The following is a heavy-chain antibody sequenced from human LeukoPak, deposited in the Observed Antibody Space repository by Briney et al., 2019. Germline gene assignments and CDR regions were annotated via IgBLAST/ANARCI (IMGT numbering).Heavy chain of an antibody. J-gene: IGHJ5*02. Sequence: ASVKVSCKASGYTFTSYAMHWVRQAPGQRLEWMGWINAGNGNTKYSQKFQGRVTITRDTSASTAYMELSSLRSEDTAVYYRARDGTHFSSGYRGRYPNWFDPWGQGTLVTVSS. CDR3: ARDGTHFSSGYRGRYPNWFDP. CDR2: INAGNGNT. V-gene: IGHV1-3*01. D-gene: IGHD6-19*01. CDR1: GYTFTSYA.